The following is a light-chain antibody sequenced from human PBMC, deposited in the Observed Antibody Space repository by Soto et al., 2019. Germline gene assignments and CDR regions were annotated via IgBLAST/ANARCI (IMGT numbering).Light chain of an antibody. CDR3: QQRGNWPLT. J-gene: IGKJ4*01. CDR2: DAS. CDR1: QSISRF. V-gene: IGKV3-11*01. Sequence: EIVLTQSPAILSLSPGERATLSCRASQSISRFVAWFQQKPGLSPRLLIYDASNRATGIPARFSGSGSGTDFTLTISSLEPEDFAVYYCQQRGNWPLTFGEGTKLEIK.